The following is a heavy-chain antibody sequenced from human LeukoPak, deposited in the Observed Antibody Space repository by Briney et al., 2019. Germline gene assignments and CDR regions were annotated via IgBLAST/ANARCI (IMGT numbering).Heavy chain of an antibody. D-gene: IGHD3-16*01. J-gene: IGHJ4*02. CDR3: ARLAAASPGY. CDR1: GFPFVAYA. CDR2: ISSDTTNK. V-gene: IGHV3-30*10. Sequence: RSGGALRLSCATSGFPFVAYALHWVRQAPGKGLEWVAVISSDTTNKYYMDSVKGRFTISRDNSKNTLYLQMGSLRPEDTAVYYCARLAAASPGYWGQGTLVTVSS.